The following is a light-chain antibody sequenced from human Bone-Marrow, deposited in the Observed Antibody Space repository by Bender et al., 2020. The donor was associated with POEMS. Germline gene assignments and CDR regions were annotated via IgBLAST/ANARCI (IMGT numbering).Light chain of an antibody. CDR2: RDR. V-gene: IGLV3-25*03. J-gene: IGLJ3*02. CDR1: ALSNQY. CDR3: QSADSSGTNVM. Sequence: SYDLTQPPSVSVSPGQTARITCSANALSNQYVYWYQQKPGQAPVLMIYRDRERPSGIPARFSGSTSGTTVTLTISGVQAEDEADYYCQSADSSGTNVMFGGGTKLTVV.